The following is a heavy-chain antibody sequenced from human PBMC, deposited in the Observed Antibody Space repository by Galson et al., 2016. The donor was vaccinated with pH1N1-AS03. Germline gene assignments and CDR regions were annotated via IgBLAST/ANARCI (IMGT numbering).Heavy chain of an antibody. CDR3: ARDGGYSSGWIDF. J-gene: IGHJ4*02. Sequence: LRLSCAASGFTFSTYTMNWVRQAPGKGLEWVAYISSSRFIYYADAVQGRFTISKDSPKNSVYLHMNGLRADDTAVYYCARDGGYSSGWIDFWGQGTLVSVSS. CDR1: GFTFSTYT. V-gene: IGHV3-21*01. CDR2: ISSSRFI. D-gene: IGHD3-22*01.